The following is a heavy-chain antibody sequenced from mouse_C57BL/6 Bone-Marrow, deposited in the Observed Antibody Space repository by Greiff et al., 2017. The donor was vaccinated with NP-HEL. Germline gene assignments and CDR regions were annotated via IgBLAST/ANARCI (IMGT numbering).Heavy chain of an antibody. CDR3: DSIYYGNYEAMDY. V-gene: IGHV14-3*01. J-gene: IGHJ4*01. CDR1: GFNIKNTY. CDR2: IDPAHGNT. D-gene: IGHD2-1*01. Sequence: VQLQQSVAELVRPGASVKLSCTASGFNIKNTYMHWVKQRPEQGLEWIGRIDPAHGNTKYAPKFQGKATITADTSSNTAYLQLSSLTSEDTAIYYCDSIYYGNYEAMDYWGQGTSVTVSS.